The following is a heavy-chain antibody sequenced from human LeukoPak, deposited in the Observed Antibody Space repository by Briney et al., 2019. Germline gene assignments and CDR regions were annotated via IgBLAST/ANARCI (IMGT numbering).Heavy chain of an antibody. Sequence: GGSLRLSCAASGFTFSSYAMSWVRQAPGKGLEWVSAISGSGGSTYYADSVKGRFTISRDTSKNTLYLQMNRLRAEDTAVYYCAKPEQYSGSYYPYYGMDVWGQGTTVTVSS. J-gene: IGHJ6*02. V-gene: IGHV3-23*01. CDR3: AKPEQYSGSYYPYYGMDV. CDR1: GFTFSSYA. D-gene: IGHD1-26*01. CDR2: ISGSGGST.